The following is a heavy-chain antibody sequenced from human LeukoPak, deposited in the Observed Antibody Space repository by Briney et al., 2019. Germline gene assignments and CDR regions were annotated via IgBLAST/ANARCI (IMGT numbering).Heavy chain of an antibody. Sequence: SGGSLRLSCAASGFTFSSYWMHWVRQAPGKGLVWVSRINSDGSSTSYADSVKGRFIISRDNAKNTLYLQMNSLRAEDTAVYYCARATTYYDFWSGRYMDVWGKGTTVTVSS. CDR2: INSDGSST. CDR1: GFTFSSYW. CDR3: ARATTYYDFWSGRYMDV. V-gene: IGHV3-74*01. J-gene: IGHJ6*03. D-gene: IGHD3-3*01.